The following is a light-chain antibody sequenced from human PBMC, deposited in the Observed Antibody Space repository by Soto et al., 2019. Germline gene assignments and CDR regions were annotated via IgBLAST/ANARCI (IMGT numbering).Light chain of an antibody. Sequence: EIVMTQSPATLSVSPGERVILSCRASQSVSSNLAWYQQKPGQAPRLLLYGASTRATGIPARFSGSGSGTEFTLTISELESEDFAFYYCQQYNNWPLCTFGQGTKLEIK. CDR3: QQYNNWPLCT. J-gene: IGKJ2*02. CDR1: QSVSSN. CDR2: GAS. V-gene: IGKV3-15*01.